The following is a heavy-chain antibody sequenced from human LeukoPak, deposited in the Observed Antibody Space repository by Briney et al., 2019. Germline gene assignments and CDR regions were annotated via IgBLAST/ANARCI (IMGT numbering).Heavy chain of an antibody. CDR3: AKKGSLWFGEFRAPLDY. CDR2: ISGSGGNA. V-gene: IGHV3-23*01. D-gene: IGHD3-10*01. J-gene: IGHJ4*02. CDR1: GFIFSSYA. Sequence: GGSLRLSCAASGFIFSSYAMTWVRQAPGKGLEWVSTISGSGGNAYYADSVKGRFTISRDNSKNTLYLQMNSLRAEDTAVYYCAKKGSLWFGEFRAPLDYWGQGTLVTVSS.